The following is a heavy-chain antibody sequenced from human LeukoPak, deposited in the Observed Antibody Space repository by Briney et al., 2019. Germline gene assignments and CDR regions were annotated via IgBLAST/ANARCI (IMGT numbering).Heavy chain of an antibody. Sequence: PGGSLRLSCAASGFTFSSYGMHWVRQAPGKWLEWVAVISYDGSNKYYADSVKGRFTSSRDNSKNTLYLQMNSLRAEDTAVYYCAKVPYGDYVFDYWGQGTLVTVSP. CDR2: ISYDGSNK. D-gene: IGHD4-17*01. CDR3: AKVPYGDYVFDY. J-gene: IGHJ4*02. CDR1: GFTFSSYG. V-gene: IGHV3-30*18.